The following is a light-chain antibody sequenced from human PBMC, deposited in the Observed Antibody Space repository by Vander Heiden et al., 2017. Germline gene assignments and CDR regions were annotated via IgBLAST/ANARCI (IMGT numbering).Light chain of an antibody. CDR1: QSVSSW. CDR3: QHYKRHPLT. CDR2: DAS. J-gene: IGKJ4*01. Sequence: DIQMTQSPSTLSASIGDRVTITCRASQSVSSWLAWYQQKPGKAPNLLIYDASSLERGVPSRFSGSGSGTEFTLTISSLQPDDFATYYCQHYKRHPLTFGGGTKVEIK. V-gene: IGKV1-5*01.